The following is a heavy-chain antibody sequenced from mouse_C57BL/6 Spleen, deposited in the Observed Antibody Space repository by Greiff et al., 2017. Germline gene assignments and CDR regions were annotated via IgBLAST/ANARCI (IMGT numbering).Heavy chain of an antibody. CDR3: VRHMGLTAMDY. Sequence: EVQLVESGGGLVQPKGSLKLSCAASGFSFNTYAMNWVRQAPGKGLEWVARIRSKSNNYATYYADSVKDRFTISRDDSESMLYLQMNNLKTEDTAMYYCVRHMGLTAMDYWGQGTSVTVSS. J-gene: IGHJ4*01. V-gene: IGHV10-1*01. CDR1: GFSFNTYA. CDR2: IRSKSNNYAT. D-gene: IGHD3-1*01.